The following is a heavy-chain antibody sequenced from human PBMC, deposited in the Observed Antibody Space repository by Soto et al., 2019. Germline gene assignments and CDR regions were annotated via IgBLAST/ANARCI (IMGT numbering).Heavy chain of an antibody. CDR1: GLTFSSYG. Sequence: GGSLRLSCAASGLTFSSYGMHWVSQATGKGLEWVAVISYDGSNKYYADSVKGRFTISRDNSKNTLYLQMNSLRAEDTAVYYCAKDKSHMSWGPVYYYYGMDVWGQGTTVTVSS. D-gene: IGHD3-16*01. V-gene: IGHV3-30*18. CDR2: ISYDGSNK. J-gene: IGHJ6*02. CDR3: AKDKSHMSWGPVYYYYGMDV.